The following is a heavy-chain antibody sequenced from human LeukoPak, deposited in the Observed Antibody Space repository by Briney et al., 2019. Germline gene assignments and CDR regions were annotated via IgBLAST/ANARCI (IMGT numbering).Heavy chain of an antibody. J-gene: IGHJ4*02. CDR3: ARGDSSGWYEGNFDY. CDR1: GFTFSSYS. CDR2: ISSSSSYI. D-gene: IGHD6-19*01. Sequence: PGGSLRLSCAASGFTFSSYSMNWVRQAPGKGLEWVSSISSSSSYIYYADSVKGRFTISRDNAENSLYLQMNSLRAEDTAVYYCARGDSSGWYEGNFDYWGQGTLVTVSS. V-gene: IGHV3-21*01.